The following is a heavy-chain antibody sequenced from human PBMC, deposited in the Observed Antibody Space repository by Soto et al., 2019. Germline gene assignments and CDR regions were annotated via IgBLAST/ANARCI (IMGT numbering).Heavy chain of an antibody. CDR1: GGSISSYY. V-gene: IGHV4-59*01. D-gene: IGHD1-7*01. J-gene: IGHJ6*02. CDR3: AHARGTNYYYYGMDV. CDR2: IYYSGST. Sequence: SETLSLTCTVSGGSISSYYWSGIRQPPGKGLEWIGYIYYSGSTNYNPSLKSRVTISVDTSKNQFSLRLSSVTAADTAVYYCAHARGTNYYYYGMDVWGQGTTVTVSS.